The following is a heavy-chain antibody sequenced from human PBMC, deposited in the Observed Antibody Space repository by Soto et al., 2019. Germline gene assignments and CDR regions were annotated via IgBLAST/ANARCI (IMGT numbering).Heavy chain of an antibody. Sequence: SETLSLTCTVSGGSISSSSYYWGWIRQPPGKGLEWIGSIYYSGSTYYNPSLKSQVTISVDTSKNQFSLRLSSVTAADTAVYYCARAPLAVAGTSPWYFDYWGQGTLVTVSS. CDR3: ARAPLAVAGTSPWYFDY. J-gene: IGHJ4*02. CDR2: IYYSGST. CDR1: GGSISSSSYY. D-gene: IGHD6-19*01. V-gene: IGHV4-39*01.